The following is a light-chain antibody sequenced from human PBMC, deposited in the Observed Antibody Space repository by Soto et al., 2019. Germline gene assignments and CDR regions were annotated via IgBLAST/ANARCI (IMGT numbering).Light chain of an antibody. CDR3: QQYGSSPRT. CDR2: GAF. Sequence: VVLTQSQATLSLSPGERATFSCRASQSVSSNYLAWYQQKPGQAPRLLIYGAFKRATGIPDRFSGSGSGTDFTLTISRLEPEDFAVYYCQQYGSSPRTFGQGTKVAIK. V-gene: IGKV3-20*01. CDR1: QSVSSNY. J-gene: IGKJ1*01.